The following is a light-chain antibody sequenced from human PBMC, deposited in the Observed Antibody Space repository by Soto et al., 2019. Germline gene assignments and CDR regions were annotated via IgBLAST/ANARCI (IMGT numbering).Light chain of an antibody. CDR2: GVN. V-gene: IGLV2-14*01. CDR1: ISDFGDDKY. CDR3: GSFTTSRIWV. Sequence: QSALTQPASVSGSPGQSITVSCTGSISDFGDDKYVSWYQQQPGKGPNLLIYGVNSRPSGISNRFSGSKSGNTASLTISGLQVEDEAEYFCGSFTTSRIWVFGGGTKVTVL. J-gene: IGLJ3*02.